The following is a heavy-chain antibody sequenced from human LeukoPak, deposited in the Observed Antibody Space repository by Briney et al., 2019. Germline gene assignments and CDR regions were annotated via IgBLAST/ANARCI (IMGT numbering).Heavy chain of an antibody. V-gene: IGHV1-18*01. CDR3: VRDDRSGYYDD. CDR2: ISAYNGNT. J-gene: IGHJ4*02. CDR1: GYTFISYG. Sequence: ASVKVSCKASGYTFISYGISWMRQAPGQGLEWMGWISAYNGNTNNAQKFQGRVTVTTDTSTCTAYMELRSLRSDDTAVYYCVRDDRSGYYDDWGQGTLVTVSS. D-gene: IGHD3-22*01.